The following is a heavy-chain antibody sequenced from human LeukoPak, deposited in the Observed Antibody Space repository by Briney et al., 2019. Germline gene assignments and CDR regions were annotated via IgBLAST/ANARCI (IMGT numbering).Heavy chain of an antibody. J-gene: IGHJ4*02. Sequence: GGSLRLSCAVSGLTFSSYSFNWVRQAPGKGLEWVSSITPTSSYIYYADSVKGRFTISRDNAKNSLYLQMNSLRAEDTAVYYCARLRGNNDNSGYYYYYDYWAREPWSPSPQ. D-gene: IGHD3-22*01. CDR3: ARLRGNNDNSGYYYYYDY. CDR2: ITPTSSYI. V-gene: IGHV3-21*01. CDR1: GLTFSSYS.